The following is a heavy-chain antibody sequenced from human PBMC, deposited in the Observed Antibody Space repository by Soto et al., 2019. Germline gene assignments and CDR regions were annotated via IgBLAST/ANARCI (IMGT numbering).Heavy chain of an antibody. J-gene: IGHJ6*02. CDR1: GFTFSSYA. Sequence: VGSLRLSCAASGFTFSSYAVSWVRQAPGKGLEWVSVISGSGDSTYYADSVRGRFTISRDNSKNTLYLQMNSLRAEDTAVYYCAKDRDGAAAGPTKFYGMDVWGQGTTVTVSS. CDR3: AKDRDGAAAGPTKFYGMDV. CDR2: ISGSGDST. V-gene: IGHV3-23*01. D-gene: IGHD6-13*01.